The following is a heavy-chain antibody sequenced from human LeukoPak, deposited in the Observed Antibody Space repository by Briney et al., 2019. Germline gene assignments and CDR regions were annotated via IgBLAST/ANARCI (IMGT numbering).Heavy chain of an antibody. J-gene: IGHJ5*02. CDR2: LFYSGDT. D-gene: IGHD3-16*01. V-gene: IGHV4-59*08. CDR1: GDPISGYY. Sequence: SETLSLTCTVSGDPISGYYWSWIRQSPGRGLEWIGYLFYSGDTKLNPSLKSRVTMSLDTSKNQFYLNLTSVTAADTAVYYCAKQPGGNQLKFDPWGQGTLVTVSS. CDR3: AKQPGGNQLKFDP.